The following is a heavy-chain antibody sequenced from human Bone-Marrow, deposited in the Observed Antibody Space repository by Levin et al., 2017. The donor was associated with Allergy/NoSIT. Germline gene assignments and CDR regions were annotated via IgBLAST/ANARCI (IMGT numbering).Heavy chain of an antibody. Sequence: GSLRLSCTVSGDSISRSNSYWGWIRQPPGKGLEWIGGLYSGGDTYYNPSLRGRGTISVDTPKNQFSLRLISVTVADTAVYYCARSKIWNDAMAHFDPWGQGVLVTVSS. V-gene: IGHV4-39*01. CDR3: ARSKIWNDAMAHFDP. D-gene: IGHD1-1*01. CDR2: LYSGGDT. CDR1: GDSISRSNSY. J-gene: IGHJ5*02.